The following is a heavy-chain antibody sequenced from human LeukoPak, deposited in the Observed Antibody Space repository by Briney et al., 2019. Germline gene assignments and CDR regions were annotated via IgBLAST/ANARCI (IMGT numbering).Heavy chain of an antibody. CDR1: GFTFSSYA. Sequence: PGGSLRLSCAASGFTFSSYAMSWGRQAPGKGLEWVSAISGSGGSTYYADSVKGRFTISRDNSKNTLYLQMTRQRAEDTAVYYCAKNVGDIVVVPAANFDYWGQGTLVTVSS. CDR3: AKNVGDIVVVPAANFDY. V-gene: IGHV3-23*01. D-gene: IGHD2-2*01. J-gene: IGHJ4*02. CDR2: ISGSGGST.